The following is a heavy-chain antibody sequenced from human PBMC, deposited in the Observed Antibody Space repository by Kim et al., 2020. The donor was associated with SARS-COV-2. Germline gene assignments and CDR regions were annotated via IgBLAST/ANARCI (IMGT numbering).Heavy chain of an antibody. CDR2: IYHSGST. CDR3: GRVGRYDSSGS. Sequence: SETLSLTCTVSGYSISSGYYWVWIRQPPGKWLEWIGTIYHSGSTYYNPSLKSRVTISVDTSKNQFSLKLTSVTAADTAVYYCGRVGRYDSSGSWGQGTPVTVSS. J-gene: IGHJ4*02. V-gene: IGHV4-38-2*02. CDR1: GYSISSGYY. D-gene: IGHD3-22*01.